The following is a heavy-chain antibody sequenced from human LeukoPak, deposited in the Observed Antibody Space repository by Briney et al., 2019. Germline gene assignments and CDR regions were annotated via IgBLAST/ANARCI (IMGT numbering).Heavy chain of an antibody. D-gene: IGHD4-17*01. CDR1: GFTFSSFS. J-gene: IGHJ4*02. V-gene: IGHV3-21*01. CDR3: ARSWTGLRLSFDY. CDR2: ISSSSSYI. Sequence: GGSLRLSCAASGFTFSSFSMNWVRQAPGKGLEWVSSISSSSSYIYYADSVKGRFTISRDNSKNTLYLQMNSLRAEDTAVYYCARSWTGLRLSFDYWGQGTLVTVSS.